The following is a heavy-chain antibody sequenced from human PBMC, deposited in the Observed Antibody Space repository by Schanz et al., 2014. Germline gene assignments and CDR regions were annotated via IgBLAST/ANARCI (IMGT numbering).Heavy chain of an antibody. CDR3: ARDGGRDGYNLAFDV. CDR1: GFTVNTNY. CDR2: MYINSGST. D-gene: IGHD5-12*01. V-gene: IGHV3-53*01. J-gene: IGHJ3*01. Sequence: EVQLLESGGGLIQPGGSLRLSCAVSGFTVNTNYMSWVLQAPGKGLEWISSMYINSGSTQYADSVKGRFIISRDSSKNTLFLQMNSLRAEDTAVYFCARDGGRDGYNLAFDVWGQGTLVTVSS.